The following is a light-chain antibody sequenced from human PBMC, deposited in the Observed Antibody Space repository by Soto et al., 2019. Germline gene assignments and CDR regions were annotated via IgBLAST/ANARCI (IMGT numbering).Light chain of an antibody. CDR3: QSYDSSLSAYYV. V-gene: IGLV1-40*01. J-gene: IGLJ1*01. Sequence: QSVLTQPPSVSGAPGQRVTISCTGSSSNIGAGYDVHWYQQLPGTAPKLLIYGNSNRPSGVPDRFSGSKSCTSASLAITGLQAEDEADYYCQSYDSSLSAYYVFGTGTKLTVL. CDR2: GNS. CDR1: SSNIGAGYD.